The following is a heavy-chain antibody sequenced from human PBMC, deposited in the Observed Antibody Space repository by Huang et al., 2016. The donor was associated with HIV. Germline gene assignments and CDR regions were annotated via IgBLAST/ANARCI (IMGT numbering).Heavy chain of an antibody. V-gene: IGHV1-24*01. J-gene: IGHJ3*02. CDR3: AAGYDTYYDI. CDR2: FAPEQGET. D-gene: IGHD2-21*01. Sequence: QVQLVQSGAEVKKPGASVKVSCKVSGYTLTELSIHWVRQAPGKGLEWRGGFAPEQGETIYAQNVQGRVTMTEDTSTDTAYMELHSLRPEDTAVYYCAAGYDTYYDIWGQGTMVIASS. CDR1: GYTLTELS.